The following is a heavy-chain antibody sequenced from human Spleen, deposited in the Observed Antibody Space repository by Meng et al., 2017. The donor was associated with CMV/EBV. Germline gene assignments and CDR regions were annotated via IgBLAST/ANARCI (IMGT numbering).Heavy chain of an antibody. D-gene: IGHD3-16*01. J-gene: IGHJ6*02. CDR3: ATGRSDYYYNMDV. V-gene: IGHV3-53*01. CDR1: GFTVSSSY. CDR2: IYSGGST. Sequence: GESLKISCAASGFTVSSSYMNWVRQAPGKGLEWVSVIYSGGSTDYADSVKGRFTISRDNFKNTLYLQMNSLRADDTAVYYCATGRSDYYYNMDVWGQGTTVTVSS.